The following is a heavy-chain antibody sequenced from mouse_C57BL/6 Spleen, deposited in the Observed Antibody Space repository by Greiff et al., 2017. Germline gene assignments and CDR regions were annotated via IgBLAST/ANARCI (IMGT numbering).Heavy chain of an antibody. CDR1: GYTFTSYW. J-gene: IGHJ4*01. CDR2: IDPNSGGT. Sequence: QVQLQQSGAELVKPGASVKLSCKASGYTFTSYWMHWVKQRPGRGLEWIGRIDPNSGGTKYNEKFKSKATLTVDKPSSTAYMQLSSLTSEDSAVYYCARSTGELGRDYYAMDYWGQGTSVTVSS. CDR3: ARSTGELGRDYYAMDY. D-gene: IGHD4-1*01. V-gene: IGHV1-72*01.